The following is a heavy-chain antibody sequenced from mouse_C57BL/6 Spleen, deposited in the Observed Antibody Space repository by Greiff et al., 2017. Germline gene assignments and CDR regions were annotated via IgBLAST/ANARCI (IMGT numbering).Heavy chain of an antibody. CDR1: GFTFSDYG. V-gene: IGHV5-17*01. CDR2: ISSGSSTI. CDR3: ARRTLYGSSFYYFDY. Sequence: EVQGVESGGGLVKPGGSLKLSCAASGFTFSDYGMHWVRQAPEKGLEWVAYISSGSSTIYYADTVKGRFTFPRDNAKNTLVLQMTSLRSEDTAMYYCARRTLYGSSFYYFDYWGQGTTLTVSS. J-gene: IGHJ2*01. D-gene: IGHD1-1*01.